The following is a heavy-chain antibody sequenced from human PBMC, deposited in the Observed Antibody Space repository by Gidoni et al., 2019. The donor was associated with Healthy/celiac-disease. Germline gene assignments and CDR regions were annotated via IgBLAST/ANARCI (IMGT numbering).Heavy chain of an antibody. D-gene: IGHD5-18*01. CDR3: ARDPEYSYGYYFDY. Sequence: QVQLVESGGGVVQPGRSLRLSCAASGFTFSSYAMHWVRQAPGKGLEWVAVISYDGSNKYYADSVKGRFTISRDNSKNTLYLQMNSLRAEDTAVYYCARDPEYSYGYYFDYWGQGTLVTVSS. J-gene: IGHJ4*01. V-gene: IGHV3-30*04. CDR2: ISYDGSNK. CDR1: GFTFSSYA.